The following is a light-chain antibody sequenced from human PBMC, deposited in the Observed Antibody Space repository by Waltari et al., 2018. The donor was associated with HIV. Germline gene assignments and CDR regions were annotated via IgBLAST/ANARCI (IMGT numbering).Light chain of an antibody. CDR3: QSYDSNLSGL. CDR1: SSNIGAGYD. Sequence: QSELTQPPSVSAAPGQRVTISCTGSSSNIGAGYDVHWYQQVPVRAPKVVIYGNSTRPAGVPERFSGSKSGSSASLVITGLQSEDEADYYCQSYDSNLSGLFGGGTKVTVL. J-gene: IGLJ2*01. V-gene: IGLV1-40*01. CDR2: GNS.